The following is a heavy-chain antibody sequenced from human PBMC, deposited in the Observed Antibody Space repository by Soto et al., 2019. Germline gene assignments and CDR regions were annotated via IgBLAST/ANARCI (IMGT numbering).Heavy chain of an antibody. Sequence: GGSPRLSCAASGFTFSSYDMHWVRQATGKGLEWVSAIGTAGDTYYPGSVKGRFTISRENAKNSLYLQMNSLRAEDTAVYYCARDYRDGYDHGWFDPWGQGTLVTVSS. V-gene: IGHV3-13*01. CDR3: ARDYRDGYDHGWFDP. D-gene: IGHD5-12*01. J-gene: IGHJ5*02. CDR2: IGTAGDT. CDR1: GFTFSSYD.